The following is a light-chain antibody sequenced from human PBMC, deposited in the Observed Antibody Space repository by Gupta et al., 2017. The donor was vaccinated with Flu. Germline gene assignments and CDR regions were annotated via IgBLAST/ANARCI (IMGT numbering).Light chain of an antibody. V-gene: IGKV1-33*01. CDR3: QQYDNLPA. J-gene: IGKJ4*01. CDR2: DAS. Sequence: DIQMTQSPSSLSASVGDRGTITCQASQDISNYLNWYQQKPGKAPKLLIYDASNLETGVPSRFSGSGSGTDFTFTISSLQPEDIATYYCQQYDNLPAFGGGTKVEIK. CDR1: QDISNY.